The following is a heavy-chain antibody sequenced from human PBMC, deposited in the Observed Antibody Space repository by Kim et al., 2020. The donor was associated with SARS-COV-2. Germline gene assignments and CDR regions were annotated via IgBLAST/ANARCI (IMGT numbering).Heavy chain of an antibody. J-gene: IGHJ6*01. D-gene: IGHD3-22*01. V-gene: IGHV1-2*04. Sequence: ASVKVSCKASGYTLTGYYMHWVRQAPGQGLEWTGWINPNSGGTNYAQKFQGWVTMTRDTYISTAYMELSRLRSDDTAVYYCARAARPHYYDSSGHHYYAM. CDR2: INPNSGGT. CDR3: ARAARPHYYDSSGHHYYAM. CDR1: GYTLTGYY.